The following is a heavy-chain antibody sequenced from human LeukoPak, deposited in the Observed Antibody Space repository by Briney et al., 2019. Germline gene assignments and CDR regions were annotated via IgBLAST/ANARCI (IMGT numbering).Heavy chain of an antibody. J-gene: IGHJ4*02. CDR3: ARDGYSNYWYLNL. V-gene: IGHV3-23*01. D-gene: IGHD6-13*01. Sequence: GGSLRLSCAASGFSFSIYSMRWARHPPGKGLEWVSFISGTGGRTYYADSVKGRFTIYRDNSKNTLDLQMNTLRADDTAVYYCARDGYSNYWYLNLWGQGTLVTVSS. CDR1: GFSFSIYS. CDR2: ISGTGGRT.